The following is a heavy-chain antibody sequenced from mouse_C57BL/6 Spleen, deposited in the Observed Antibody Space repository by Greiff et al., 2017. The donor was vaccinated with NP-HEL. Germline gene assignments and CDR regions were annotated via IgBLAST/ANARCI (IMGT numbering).Heavy chain of an antibody. D-gene: IGHD1-1*01. J-gene: IGHJ4*01. V-gene: IGHV1-55*01. Sequence: VQLQQPGAELVKPGASVKMSCKASGYTFTSYWITWVKQRPGQGLEWIGDIYPGSGSTNYNEKFKSKATLTVDTSSSPAYMQLSNLTSEDSAVYYCAREGLYYGSTSYAMDYWGQGTSVTVSS. CDR1: GYTFTSYW. CDR3: AREGLYYGSTSYAMDY. CDR2: IYPGSGST.